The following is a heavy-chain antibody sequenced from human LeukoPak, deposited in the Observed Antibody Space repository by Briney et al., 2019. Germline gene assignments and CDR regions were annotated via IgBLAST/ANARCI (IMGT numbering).Heavy chain of an antibody. CDR2: INPSGGST. D-gene: IGHD5/OR15-5a*01. J-gene: IGHJ4*02. V-gene: IGHV1-46*01. CDR3: ARGFDGLRLKGQYFDY. Sequence: ASVKVSCKAFGHSLTSYSMHWVRQAPGQGLEWMGIINPSGGSTSYAQKFQGRVTMTRDTSTSTVYMEATSLRSEDTAVYYCARGFDGLRLKGQYFDYWGQGTLVTVSS. CDR1: GHSLTSYS.